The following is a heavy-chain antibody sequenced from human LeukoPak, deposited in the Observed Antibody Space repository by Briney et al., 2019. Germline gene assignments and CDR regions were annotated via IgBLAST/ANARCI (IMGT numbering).Heavy chain of an antibody. CDR2: IYYSGST. CDR1: GGSISSSSYY. J-gene: IGHJ4*02. Sequence: SETLSLTCTVSGGSISSSSYYWGWIRQPPGKGLERIGSIYYSGSTYYNPSLKSRVTISVDTSKNQFSLKLSSVTAADTAVYYCARHAFYGDYADYWGQGTLVTVSS. CDR3: ARHAFYGDYADY. V-gene: IGHV4-39*01. D-gene: IGHD4-17*01.